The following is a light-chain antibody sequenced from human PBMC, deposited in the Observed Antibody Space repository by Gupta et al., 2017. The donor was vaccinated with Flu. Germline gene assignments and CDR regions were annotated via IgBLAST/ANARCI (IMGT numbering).Light chain of an antibody. CDR1: SGSIGSKY. Sequence: TSSSGSIGSKYVQWYQQRPGSAPSTVIYEEGRRPSGAPDRFSGSLDRSSNAATLTSAGLKAEDKAYYYLQSYDNNTGVFGGGTKLTVL. J-gene: IGLJ3*02. CDR3: QSYDNNTGV. CDR2: EEG. V-gene: IGLV6-57*02.